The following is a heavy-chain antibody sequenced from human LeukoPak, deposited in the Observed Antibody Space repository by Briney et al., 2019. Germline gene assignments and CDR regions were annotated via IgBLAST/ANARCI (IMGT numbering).Heavy chain of an antibody. D-gene: IGHD1-26*01. CDR3: ARGKWELLSHYWCFDL. V-gene: IGHV6-1*01. CDR2: IYYRSKWYN. CDR1: VDDVSSDSAP. Sequence: SQSFSLTCAISVDDVSSDSAPWNWIRQSPSRGLEWRGRIYYRSKWYNDYAVSVKSRITINPDTSKNLFSLQLNSVTPEDTAVYYCARGKWELLSHYWCFDLWGRGTLVTVSS. J-gene: IGHJ2*01.